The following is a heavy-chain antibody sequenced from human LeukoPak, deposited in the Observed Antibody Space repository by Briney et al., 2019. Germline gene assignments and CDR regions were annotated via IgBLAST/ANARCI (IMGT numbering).Heavy chain of an antibody. Sequence: SETLSLTCAVYGGSFSGYYWSWIRQPPGKGLEWIGEINHSGSTNYNPSLKSRVTISVDTFKNQFSLKLSSVTAADTAVYYCARLNLGKLPPGIAAAGTPVVFDYWGQGTLVTVSS. D-gene: IGHD6-13*01. CDR1: GGSFSGYY. CDR2: INHSGST. J-gene: IGHJ4*02. CDR3: ARLNLGKLPPGIAAAGTPVVFDY. V-gene: IGHV4-34*01.